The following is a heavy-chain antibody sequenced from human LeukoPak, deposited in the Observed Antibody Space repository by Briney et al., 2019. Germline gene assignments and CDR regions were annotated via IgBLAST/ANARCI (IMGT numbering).Heavy chain of an antibody. CDR1: GFSLSTTGMC. CDR3: ARTRGQYYYDSSGYPVDY. V-gene: IGHV2-70*11. J-gene: IGHJ4*02. CDR2: FDWDDDK. Sequence: SGPTLVNATQTLTLTCTFSGFSLSTTGMCVSWIRQPPGKALEWLARFDWDDDKHYSTSVKTRLTISKDTSKNQVVLTMTNMDPADTATYYCARTRGQYYYDSSGYPVDYWGQGTLVTVSS. D-gene: IGHD3-22*01.